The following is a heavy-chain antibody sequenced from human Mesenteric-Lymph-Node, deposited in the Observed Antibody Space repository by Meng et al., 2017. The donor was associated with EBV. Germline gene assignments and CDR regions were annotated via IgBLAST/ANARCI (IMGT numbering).Heavy chain of an antibody. V-gene: IGHV1-3*01. CDR1: GDTLNPYV. CDR3: AREMAGGWFGDY. CDR2: INADNGNT. J-gene: IGHJ4*02. D-gene: IGHD6-19*01. Sequence: DQLVQSGAEVKKPGASVKVSCKAPGDTLNPYVIHWVRQAPGQRLEWMGWINADNGNTKYSQKYQGRVTFTRDTFANTAYMEVRSLRSEDTAVYYCAREMAGGWFGDYWGQGTLVTVSS.